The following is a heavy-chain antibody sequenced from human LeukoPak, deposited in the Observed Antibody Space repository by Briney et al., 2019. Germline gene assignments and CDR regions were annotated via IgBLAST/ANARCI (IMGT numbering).Heavy chain of an antibody. CDR3: ATGVRGYNSALDY. V-gene: IGHV3-21*01. D-gene: IGHD6-19*01. CDR1: GFTFSNYY. CDR2: ISSGSSYI. J-gene: IGHJ4*02. Sequence: GGSLRLXCAASGFTFSNYYMNWVRQAPGKGLEWVSSISSGSSYIYYADSLKGRFTISRDNAQNSLCLQMNSLRAEDTAVYYCATGVRGYNSALDYWGQGTLVTVSP.